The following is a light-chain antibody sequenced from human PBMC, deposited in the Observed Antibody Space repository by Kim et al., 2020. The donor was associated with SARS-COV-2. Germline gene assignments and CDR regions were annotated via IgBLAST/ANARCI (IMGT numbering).Light chain of an antibody. Sequence: SVGVRVTITRRAGHSISSYLAWYQQKPGRAPKLLIYAASTLQSGVPSRFSGSGSGTEFTLTISSLQPDDFATDYCQQLSSYPRLTFGGGTKVDIK. CDR3: QQLSSYPRLT. J-gene: IGKJ4*01. CDR2: AAS. CDR1: HSISSY. V-gene: IGKV1-9*01.